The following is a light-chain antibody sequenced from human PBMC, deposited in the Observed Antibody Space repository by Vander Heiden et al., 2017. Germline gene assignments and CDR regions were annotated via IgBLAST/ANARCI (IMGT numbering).Light chain of an antibody. Sequence: DIVMTQSPLSLPVTPGKPASISCRSSQSLLHSNGYNYLDWYLQKPGQSPQLLIYLGSNRASGVPDRFSGSGSGTDFTLKISRVEAEDVGVYYCMQALQTPRTFGHGTKVDIK. CDR2: LGS. CDR1: QSLLHSNGYNY. J-gene: IGKJ3*01. V-gene: IGKV2-28*01. CDR3: MQALQTPRT.